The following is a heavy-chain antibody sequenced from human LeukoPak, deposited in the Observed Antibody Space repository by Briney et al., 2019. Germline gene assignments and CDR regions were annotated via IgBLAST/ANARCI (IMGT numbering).Heavy chain of an antibody. V-gene: IGHV1-69*13. CDR1: GGTFSSYA. Sequence: ASVKVSCEASGGTFSSYAISWVRQAPGQGLEWMGGIIPIFGTANYAQKFQGRVTITADESTSTAYMELSSLRSEDTAVYYCARPNWVIVGAKAFDIWGQGTMVTVSS. CDR2: IIPIFGTA. CDR3: ARPNWVIVGAKAFDI. J-gene: IGHJ3*02. D-gene: IGHD1-26*01.